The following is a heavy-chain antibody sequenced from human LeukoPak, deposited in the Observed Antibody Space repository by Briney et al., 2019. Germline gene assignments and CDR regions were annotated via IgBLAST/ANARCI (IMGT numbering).Heavy chain of an antibody. Sequence: QPGGSLRLSCAASGFTLSNYWMFWVSQVPGKGLVWVSRINTEESSTTYADSVKGRFTISRDNAKNTLHLQMNSLRAEDTAVYYCASRISGGNYFFDYWGQGTLVTVSS. CDR2: INTEESST. V-gene: IGHV3-74*01. J-gene: IGHJ4*02. CDR3: ASRISGGNYFFDY. CDR1: GFTLSNYW. D-gene: IGHD4-23*01.